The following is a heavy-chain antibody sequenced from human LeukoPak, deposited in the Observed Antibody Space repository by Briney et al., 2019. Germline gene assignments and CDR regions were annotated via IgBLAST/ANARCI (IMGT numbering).Heavy chain of an antibody. J-gene: IGHJ4*02. D-gene: IGHD3-22*01. CDR3: ARGDDSGYYDYFDY. CDR2: IKRDGSEK. CDR1: GFTFSSYW. Sequence: GGSLRLSCAASGFTFSSYWMTWVRQAPGKGLEWVANIKRDGSEKHYADSVKGRFTISRDNAKNSMFLQMNSLRAEDTAMYYCARGDDSGYYDYFDYWGQGALVTVSS. V-gene: IGHV3-7*03.